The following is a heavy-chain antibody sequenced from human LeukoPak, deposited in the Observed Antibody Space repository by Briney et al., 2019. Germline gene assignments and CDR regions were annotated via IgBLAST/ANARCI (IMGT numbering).Heavy chain of an antibody. V-gene: IGHV3-23*01. CDR1: GFTFSSNA. J-gene: IGHJ4*02. D-gene: IGHD6-19*01. Sequence: GGSLRLSCAASGFTFSSNAMSWVRQPPGKGLEWVSAISGSRDSTYYADSVRGRFTISRDNSKNTLYLQMNSLRAEDTAVYYCAKAKGASVAGTDYWGQGTLVTVSS. CDR3: AKAKGASVAGTDY. CDR2: ISGSRDST.